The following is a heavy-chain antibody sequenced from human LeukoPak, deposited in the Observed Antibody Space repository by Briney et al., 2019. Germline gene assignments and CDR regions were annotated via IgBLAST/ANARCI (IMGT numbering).Heavy chain of an antibody. Sequence: GGSLGLSCAASGFTFSKMNWVRQAPGEGLEWVSYISSSGSTIYYADSMKGRFTISRDNAKNSLYLQMNSLRAEDTAVYYCARVSVEIPMYYFDYWGQGTLVTVSS. CDR3: ARVSVEIPMYYFDY. D-gene: IGHD5-24*01. V-gene: IGHV3-48*03. CDR1: GFTFSK. J-gene: IGHJ4*02. CDR2: ISSSGSTI.